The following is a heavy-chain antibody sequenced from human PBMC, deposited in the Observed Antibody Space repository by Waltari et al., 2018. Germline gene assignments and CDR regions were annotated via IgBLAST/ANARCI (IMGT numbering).Heavy chain of an antibody. V-gene: IGHV3-23*01. CDR2: ISGNVGGT. Sequence: LVTGGALVQTGGYLTPSCAASGSTFNTSAMCRVRQAPGKGLEWVSTISGNVGGTYYADSAKGRFTISRDVSTNTLYLQMTSLRAGDTAVYYCAKRGVFGLGNTFKNNWFDSWGQGTLVTVSS. D-gene: IGHD3-10*01. J-gene: IGHJ5*01. CDR1: GSTFNTSA. CDR3: AKRGVFGLGNTFKNNWFDS.